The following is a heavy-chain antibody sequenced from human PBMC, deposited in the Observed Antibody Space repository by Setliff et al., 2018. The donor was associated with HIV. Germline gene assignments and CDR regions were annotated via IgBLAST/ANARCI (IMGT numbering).Heavy chain of an antibody. J-gene: IGHJ4*02. CDR2: ISAYNGNT. D-gene: IGHD6-13*01. V-gene: IGHV1-18*01. Sequence: ASVKVSCKASGYTFTSYGISWVRQAPGQGLEWMGWISAYNGNTNYAQKLQGRVTMTTDTATSTVYMEMSNLRSEDTAIYYCAKEYHTEATGRRLANYFDYWGQGTLVTVSS. CDR1: GYTFTSYG. CDR3: AKEYHTEATGRRLANYFDY.